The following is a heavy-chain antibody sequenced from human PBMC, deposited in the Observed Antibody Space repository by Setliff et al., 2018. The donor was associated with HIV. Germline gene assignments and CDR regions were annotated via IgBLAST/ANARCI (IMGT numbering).Heavy chain of an antibody. CDR3: VDC. V-gene: IGHV3-23*01. J-gene: IGHJ4*02. D-gene: IGHD6-19*01. Sequence: GSLRLSCAASGFTFSNYAMSWVRQAPGEGLEWGSAILSTGERTFYADSVKGRFTISRDNSKNTVYLQMNSLRAVTVRNVAAVDCWGQGTLVTVSS. CDR1: GFTFSNYA. CDR2: ILSTGERT.